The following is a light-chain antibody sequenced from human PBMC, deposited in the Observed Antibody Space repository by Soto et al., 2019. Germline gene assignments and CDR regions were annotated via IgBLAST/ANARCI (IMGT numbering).Light chain of an antibody. CDR1: RSNIGINT. Sequence: QSVLTQPPSASGTPGQRVTISCSGSRSNIGINTVNWYQHVPGTAPKLLIHTNNQRPSGVPDRVSGSKFGTSASLAISGPRSEDEADYYCASWDDSVNGVVFGGGTKLTVL. J-gene: IGLJ3*02. V-gene: IGLV1-44*01. CDR2: TNN. CDR3: ASWDDSVNGVV.